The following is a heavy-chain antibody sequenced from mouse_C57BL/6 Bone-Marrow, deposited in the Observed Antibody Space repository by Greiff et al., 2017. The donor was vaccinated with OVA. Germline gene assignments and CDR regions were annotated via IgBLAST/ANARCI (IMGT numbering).Heavy chain of an antibody. D-gene: IGHD2-3*01. Sequence: VQLQQSGPGLVAPSQSLSITCTVSGFSLTSYGVHWVRQPPGKGLEWLVVIWSDGSTTYNSALKSRLSISKDNSKSQVFLKMNSLQTDDTAMYYCARHEGMKGYSYAMDYWGQGTSVTVSS. V-gene: IGHV2-6-1*01. CDR3: ARHEGMKGYSYAMDY. J-gene: IGHJ4*01. CDR1: GFSLTSYG. CDR2: IWSDGST.